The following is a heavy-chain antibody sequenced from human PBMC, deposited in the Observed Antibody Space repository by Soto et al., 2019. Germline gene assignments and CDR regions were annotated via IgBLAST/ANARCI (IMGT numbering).Heavy chain of an antibody. CDR1: GFTFSSYA. D-gene: IGHD2-21*01. Sequence: GGSLRLSCAASGFTFSSYAMSWVRQAPGKGLEWVSAISGSGGSTYYADSVKGRFTISRDNSKNTLYLQMNSLRAEDTAVYYCAKDRAYCGGDCYWYYFDYRGQGTLVTVSS. CDR3: AKDRAYCGGDCYWYYFDY. V-gene: IGHV3-23*01. CDR2: ISGSGGST. J-gene: IGHJ4*02.